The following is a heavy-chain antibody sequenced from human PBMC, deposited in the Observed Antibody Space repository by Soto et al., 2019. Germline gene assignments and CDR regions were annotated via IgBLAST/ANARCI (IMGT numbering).Heavy chain of an antibody. J-gene: IGHJ6*02. CDR1: GFTFSSYA. V-gene: IGHV3-30-3*01. CDR3: ARSPYGSGSYSADYYYYGMDV. D-gene: IGHD3-10*01. Sequence: QVQLVESGGGVVQPGRSLRLSCAASGFTFSSYAMHWVRQAPGKGLEWVAVISYDGSNKYYAYSGKGRFTISRDNSKNTRYLQMNSLRAEDTAVYYCARSPYGSGSYSADYYYYGMDVWGQGTTVTVSS. CDR2: ISYDGSNK.